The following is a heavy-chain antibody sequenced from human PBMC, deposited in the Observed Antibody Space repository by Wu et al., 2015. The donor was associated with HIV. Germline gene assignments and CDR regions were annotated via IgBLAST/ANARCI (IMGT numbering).Heavy chain of an antibody. CDR3: ATPPLHYYYSGAP. CDR1: GYSFTGYY. J-gene: IGHJ4*02. D-gene: IGHD3-10*01. CDR2: INPNSGGT. V-gene: IGHV1-2*02. Sequence: QAHLMQSGTELKKPGASVKVSCKASGYSFTGYYLHWVRQAPGQGLEWMGWINPNSGGTHVAPKFQGRLTMTSDRSISTAYMDLRELTSDDTAVYYCATPPLHYYYSGAPWGQGTLVTVSS.